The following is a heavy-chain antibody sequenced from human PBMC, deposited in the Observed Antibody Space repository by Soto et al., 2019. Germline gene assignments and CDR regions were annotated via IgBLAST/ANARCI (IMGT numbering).Heavy chain of an antibody. J-gene: IGHJ6*02. CDR2: IIPIFGTA. CDR3: ARGRRDYYYYGMDV. V-gene: IGHV1-69*06. Sequence: GXSVKGSCKAAAGTFSSYAISWVRQAPGQGLEWMGGIIPIFGTANYAQKFQGRVTITADKSTSTAYMELSSLRSEDTAVYYCARGRRDYYYYGMDVWGQGTTVTASS. CDR1: AGTFSSYA.